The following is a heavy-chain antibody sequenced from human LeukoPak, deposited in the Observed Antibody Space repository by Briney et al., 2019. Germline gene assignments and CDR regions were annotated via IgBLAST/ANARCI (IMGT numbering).Heavy chain of an antibody. V-gene: IGHV4-34*01. J-gene: IGHJ4*02. Sequence: PSETLSLTCAVYGGSFSGYYWSWIRQPPGKGLEWIGEINHSGSTNYNPSLKSRVTISVDTSKNQFSLKLSSVTAADTAVYYCARVYYYDSSGYHYYFDYWGQGTLVTVSS. CDR1: GGSFSGYY. CDR3: ARVYYYDSSGYHYYFDY. CDR2: INHSGST. D-gene: IGHD3-22*01.